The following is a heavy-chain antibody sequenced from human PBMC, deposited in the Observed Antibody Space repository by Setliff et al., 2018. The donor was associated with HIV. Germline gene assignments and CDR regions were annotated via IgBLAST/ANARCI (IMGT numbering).Heavy chain of an antibody. CDR3: ARWESAQKAFNP. Sequence: PSETLSLTCTVSGVSITSHYWNWIRQSPGKGLEWIGFGHHSGHTRQNPSRASRVTISVDMSKNQFSLKLNSLSAADTAVYYCARWESAQKAFNPWGHGTMVTVSS. V-gene: IGHV4-4*09. CDR1: GVSITSHY. CDR2: GHHSGHT. D-gene: IGHD1-26*01. J-gene: IGHJ3*01.